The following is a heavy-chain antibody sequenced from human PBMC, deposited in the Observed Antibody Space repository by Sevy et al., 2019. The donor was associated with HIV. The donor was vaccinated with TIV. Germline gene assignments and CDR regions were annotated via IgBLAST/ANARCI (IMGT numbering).Heavy chain of an antibody. D-gene: IGHD2-2*03. CDR1: EFTFSSYG. CDR3: AKGVDIVLVPAAIHPDGMDV. J-gene: IGHJ6*02. Sequence: GGSLRLSCAASEFTFSSYGMHWVRQAPGKGLEWVAVISYDGSNKYYADSVKGRFTISRDNSKNTLYLQMNSLRGEDTAVYYCAKGVDIVLVPAAIHPDGMDVWGQGTTVTVSS. CDR2: ISYDGSNK. V-gene: IGHV3-30*18.